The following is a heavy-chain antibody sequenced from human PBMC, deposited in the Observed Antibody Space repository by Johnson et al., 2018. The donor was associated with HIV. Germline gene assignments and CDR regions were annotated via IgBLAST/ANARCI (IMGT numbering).Heavy chain of an antibody. Sequence: VQLVESGGALVQPGGSLRLSCAASGFTFDYYWMHWVRQAPGKGLVWVSHIHSDETDTTYADSVKGRFTISRDNARNTLYLQMNSLRAEDTAVYYCARGGGAYCGDDCLRTFDIWGQGTMVTASS. CDR2: IHSDETDT. CDR1: GFTFDYYW. D-gene: IGHD2-21*02. J-gene: IGHJ3*02. CDR3: ARGGGAYCGDDCLRTFDI. V-gene: IGHV3-74*02.